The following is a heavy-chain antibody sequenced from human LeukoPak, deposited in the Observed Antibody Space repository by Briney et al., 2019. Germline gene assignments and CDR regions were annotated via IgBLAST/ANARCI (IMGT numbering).Heavy chain of an antibody. CDR1: GGTFSSYA. D-gene: IGHD5-12*01. CDR3: ARDPGEDIVATIIHGMDV. J-gene: IGHJ6*02. V-gene: IGHV1-69*04. CDR2: IIPILGIA. Sequence: SVRVSCKASGGTFSSYAISWVRQAPGQGLEWMGRIIPILGIANYAQKFQGRVTITADKSTSTAYMELSSLRSEDTAVYYCARDPGEDIVATIIHGMDVWGQGTTVTVSS.